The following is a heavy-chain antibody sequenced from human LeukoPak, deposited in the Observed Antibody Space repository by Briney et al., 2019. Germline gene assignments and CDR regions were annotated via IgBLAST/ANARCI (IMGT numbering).Heavy chain of an antibody. Sequence: SETLSLTSTVSGGSISSSSYYWGWIRQPPGKGLEWIGSIYYSGSTYYNPSLKSRVTISVDTSKNQFSLKLSSVTAADTAVYYCARQEVGATSLFDYWGQGTLVTVSS. J-gene: IGHJ4*02. CDR2: IYYSGST. V-gene: IGHV4-39*01. D-gene: IGHD1-26*01. CDR3: ARQEVGATSLFDY. CDR1: GGSISSSSYY.